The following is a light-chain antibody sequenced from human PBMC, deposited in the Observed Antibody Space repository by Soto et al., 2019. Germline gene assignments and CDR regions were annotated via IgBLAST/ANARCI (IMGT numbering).Light chain of an antibody. V-gene: IGKV1-5*01. CDR3: QHYNSYSEA. Sequence: DIQMTQSPSTLSGSVGDRVTITCRASQGISSWLAWYQQKRGKAPKLLIYDASSLESGVPSRFSGSGSGTEFTLTISSLQPDDFATYYCQHYNSYSEAFGQGTKVDI. J-gene: IGKJ1*01. CDR2: DAS. CDR1: QGISSW.